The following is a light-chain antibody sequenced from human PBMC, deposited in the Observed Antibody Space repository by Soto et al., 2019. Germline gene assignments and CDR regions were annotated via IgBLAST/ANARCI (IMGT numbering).Light chain of an antibody. CDR2: AAS. CDR1: QSVASTY. J-gene: IGKJ2*01. CDR3: QQYGSSLGVT. Sequence: DIVLTQSPGTLSLSPEERATLSCRASQSVASTYLAWYQHKPGQAPRLLLYAASSRATGIPDRFSGSGSGIDFTLTVSRREPEDFAVYYCQQYGSSLGVTFGQGTKLEIK. V-gene: IGKV3-20*01.